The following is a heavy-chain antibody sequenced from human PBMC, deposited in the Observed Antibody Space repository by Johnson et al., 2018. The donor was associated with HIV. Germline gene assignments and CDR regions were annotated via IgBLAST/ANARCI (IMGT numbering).Heavy chain of an antibody. J-gene: IGHJ3*01. CDR1: RSSFSTYW. CDR3: ARDVYAGAHEN. CDR2: IRQDGNEI. D-gene: IGHD5/OR15-5a*01. V-gene: IGHV3-7*05. Sequence: VQLVVSGGGLVQPGGSLKLSCAASRSSFSTYWMAWARQAPGKRLAWLTNIRQDGNEINYADSVKGRFTISRDNAKNSLYLQMNSLRAEDTAVYYCARDVYAGAHENWGQGTRVTVSS.